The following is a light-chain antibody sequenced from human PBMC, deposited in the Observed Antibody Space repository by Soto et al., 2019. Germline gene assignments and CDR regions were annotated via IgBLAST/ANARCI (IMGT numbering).Light chain of an antibody. J-gene: IGKJ4*01. Sequence: EIVLTQSPVTLSLSPGERATLSCRASQSVSRHLACYQQKPGQAPRLLIYDTSNRATGIPARFSGSGSGTDFTLTISSLEPEDFAVYYCQQRSHWPPLTFGGGTKVVIK. CDR1: QSVSRH. V-gene: IGKV3-11*01. CDR2: DTS. CDR3: QQRSHWPPLT.